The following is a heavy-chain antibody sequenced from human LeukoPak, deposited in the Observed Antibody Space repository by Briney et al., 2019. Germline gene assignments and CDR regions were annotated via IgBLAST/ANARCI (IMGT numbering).Heavy chain of an antibody. CDR1: GFTFSTYA. V-gene: IGHV3-23*01. J-gene: IGHJ4*02. CDR2: ISGNGAGT. D-gene: IGHD2-15*01. Sequence: GGSLRLSCAASGFTFSTYAMSWVRQAPGKGLEWVSVISGNGAGTYYANSVKGRFTISRDNSKDTLYLQMNSLRAEDTALYYGASHPRTSGNFDYWGQGTLVTVSS. CDR3: ASHPRTSGNFDY.